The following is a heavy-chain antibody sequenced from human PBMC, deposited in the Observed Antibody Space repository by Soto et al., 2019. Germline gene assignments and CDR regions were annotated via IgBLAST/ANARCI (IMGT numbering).Heavy chain of an antibody. Sequence: PGGSLRLSCAASVFTFSNYWMSWVRQTPGKGLEWVANIKEDGSQKNFVDSVKGRFTISRDNAKNSLYLEMNSLRAEDTATYYCARDGSEVSTNYRFDYWGQGTLVTVSS. D-gene: IGHD4-4*01. J-gene: IGHJ4*02. V-gene: IGHV3-7*03. CDR2: IKEDGSQK. CDR1: VFTFSNYW. CDR3: ARDGSEVSTNYRFDY.